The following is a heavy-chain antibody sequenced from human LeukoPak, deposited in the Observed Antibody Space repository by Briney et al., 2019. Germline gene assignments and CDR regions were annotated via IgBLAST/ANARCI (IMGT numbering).Heavy chain of an antibody. J-gene: IGHJ6*02. CDR3: ARGEAAGSYYYYGMDV. Sequence: ASVKVSCKASGYTFTRYDINWVRQATGLWLELMGWMNPNSGNTGYAQKFQGRVTMTRNTSISTAYMELSSLRSEDTAVYYCARGEAAGSYYYYGMDVWGQGTTVTVSS. CDR2: MNPNSGNT. CDR1: GYTFTRYD. D-gene: IGHD6-13*01. V-gene: IGHV1-8*01.